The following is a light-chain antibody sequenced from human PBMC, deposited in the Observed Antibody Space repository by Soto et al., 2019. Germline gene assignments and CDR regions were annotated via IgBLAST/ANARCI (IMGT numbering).Light chain of an antibody. J-gene: IGKJ3*01. CDR1: QSVSSY. Sequence: EIVLTQSPATLSLSPGERATLSCRASQSVSSYLAWYQQKPGQAPRLLIYDASNRATGIPARFSGSGSGKDFTLNISSIEPEDFAIYSCQQRSDRITFGPGTKVDIK. CDR3: QQRSDRIT. V-gene: IGKV3-11*01. CDR2: DAS.